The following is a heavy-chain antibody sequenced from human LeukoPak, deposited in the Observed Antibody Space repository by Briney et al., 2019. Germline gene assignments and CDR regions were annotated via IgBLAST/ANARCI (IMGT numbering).Heavy chain of an antibody. CDR1: GGSFSGYY. CDR3: ARVSGQWLAYYYGMDV. CDR2: INHSGST. D-gene: IGHD6-19*01. Sequence: SETLSLTCAVYGGSFSGYYWSWIRQPPGKGLEWIGEINHSGSTNYNPSLKSRVTISVDTSKNQFSLKLSSVTAADTAVYYCARVSGQWLAYYYGMDVWDQGTTVTVSS. V-gene: IGHV4-34*01. J-gene: IGHJ6*02.